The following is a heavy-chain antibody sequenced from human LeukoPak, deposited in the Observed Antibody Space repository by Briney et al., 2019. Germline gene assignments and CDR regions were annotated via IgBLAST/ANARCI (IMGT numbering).Heavy chain of an antibody. CDR2: IIPIFGTA. Sequence: ASVKVSCKASGGTLSSYAISWVRQAPGQGLEWMGGIIPIFGTANYAQKFQGRVTITADESTSTAYMELSSLRSEDTAVYYCAGNYYGSGSYPDYWGQGTLVTASS. J-gene: IGHJ4*02. D-gene: IGHD3-10*01. CDR1: GGTLSSYA. CDR3: AGNYYGSGSYPDY. V-gene: IGHV1-69*13.